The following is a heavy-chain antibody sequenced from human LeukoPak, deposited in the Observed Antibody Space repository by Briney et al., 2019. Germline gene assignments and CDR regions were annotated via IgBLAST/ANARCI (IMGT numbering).Heavy chain of an antibody. V-gene: IGHV3-23*01. Sequence: GGSLRLSCAASGFTFSSYAMSWVRQAPGKGLEWVSAISGSGGSTYYADSVEGRFTISRDNSKNTLYLQMNSLRAEDTAVYYCAKESIAAAQADNWFDPWGQGTLVTVSS. CDR3: AKESIAAAQADNWFDP. J-gene: IGHJ5*02. D-gene: IGHD6-13*01. CDR1: GFTFSSYA. CDR2: ISGSGGST.